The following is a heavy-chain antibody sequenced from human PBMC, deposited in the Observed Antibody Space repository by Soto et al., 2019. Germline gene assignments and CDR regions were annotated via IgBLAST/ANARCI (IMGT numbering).Heavy chain of an antibody. V-gene: IGHV4-34*01. J-gene: IGHJ5*02. CDR2: INHSGST. Sequence: SSETLSLTCAVYGGSFSGYYWSWIRQPPGKGLEWIGEINHSGSTNYNPSLKSRVTISVDTSKNQFSLKLSSVTAADTAVYYCARDVGSGSYRANWFDPWGQGTLVTVSS. D-gene: IGHD3-10*01. CDR3: ARDVGSGSYRANWFDP. CDR1: GGSFSGYY.